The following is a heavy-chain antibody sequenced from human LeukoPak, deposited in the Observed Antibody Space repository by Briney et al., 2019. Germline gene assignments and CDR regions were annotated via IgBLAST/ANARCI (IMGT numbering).Heavy chain of an antibody. J-gene: IGHJ4*02. Sequence: GGSLRLSCAASGFTFSDYYMSWIRQAPGKGLECVSYISTSGSTIYYADSVKGRFIISRDNAKNSLYLQMNSLRAEDTAVYYCAKDPRRYSRTGGYFDYWGQGTLVTVSS. CDR3: AKDPRRYSRTGGYFDY. D-gene: IGHD6-13*01. CDR1: GFTFSDYY. V-gene: IGHV3-11*04. CDR2: ISTSGSTI.